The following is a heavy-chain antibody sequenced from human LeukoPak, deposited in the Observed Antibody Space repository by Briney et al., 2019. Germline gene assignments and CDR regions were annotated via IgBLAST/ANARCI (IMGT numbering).Heavy chain of an antibody. J-gene: IGHJ4*02. CDR1: ASPLVANA. CDR3: AIRQGGNPGR. V-gene: IGHV3-23*01. D-gene: IGHD4-23*01. CDR2: ISGIST. Sequence: GSLRLSLEPLASPLVANAMTWARQAPGKGLERVSGISGISTFYADSVKGRFTISRDNSKKTLYLQMNSLRAEGTDVYYCAIRQGGNPGRGGQGTLVTVSS.